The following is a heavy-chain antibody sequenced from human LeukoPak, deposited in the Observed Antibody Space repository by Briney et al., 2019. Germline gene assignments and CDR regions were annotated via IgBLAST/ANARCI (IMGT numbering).Heavy chain of an antibody. Sequence: GGSLRLSCAASGFTSDDYGMCWVRQAPGKGREWVSGINWNGGSTGYADSVRGRFTTSRDNAKNSPYLQMNSLRAEDTALYYCARGAIVVVVAATYDAFDIWGQGTMVTVSS. J-gene: IGHJ3*02. CDR3: ARGAIVVVVAATYDAFDI. CDR2: INWNGGST. V-gene: IGHV3-20*04. D-gene: IGHD2-15*01. CDR1: GFTSDDYG.